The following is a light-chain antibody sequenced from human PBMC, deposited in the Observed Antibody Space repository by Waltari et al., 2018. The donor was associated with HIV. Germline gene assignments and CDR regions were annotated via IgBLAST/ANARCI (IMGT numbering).Light chain of an antibody. CDR3: CSYAGSSSFWV. V-gene: IGLV2-23*02. CDR2: EVN. CDR1: SSDVGSYNL. Sequence: QSALTQPASVSGSPAQSIPISCTGTSSDVGSYNLVSWYQHHPGKAPKLMIYEVNKRPSGVSNRFSGSKSGNTASLTISGLQAEDEADYYCCSYAGSSSFWVFGGGTKLTVL. J-gene: IGLJ3*02.